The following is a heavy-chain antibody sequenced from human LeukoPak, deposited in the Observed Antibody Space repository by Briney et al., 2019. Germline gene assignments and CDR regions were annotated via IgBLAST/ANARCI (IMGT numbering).Heavy chain of an antibody. V-gene: IGHV1-2*02. CDR3: ARDGGSSGWHIDY. CDR2: INPNSGGT. Sequence: GASVKVSCKASGYSLTGYYMHWVRQAPGQGLEWMGWINPNSGGTNYAQKFQGRVTMTRDTSISTAYMELSRLRSDDTAVYYCARDGGSSGWHIDYWGQGTLVTVSS. CDR1: GYSLTGYY. J-gene: IGHJ4*02. D-gene: IGHD6-19*01.